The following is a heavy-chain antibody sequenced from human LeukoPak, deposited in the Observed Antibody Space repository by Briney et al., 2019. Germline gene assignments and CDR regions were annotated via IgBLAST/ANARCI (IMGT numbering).Heavy chain of an antibody. D-gene: IGHD6-19*01. J-gene: IGHJ4*02. CDR1: GFTFRNAW. CDR2: VKSKTDGGTT. Sequence: GGSLRLSCEVSGFTFRNAWMSWVRQAPGKGLEWVGLVKSKTDGGTTDYGAPVKGRFTISRDDSKNTLYLQMNNLKSEDTAVYYCTTERRESSGWYNWCFDYWGQGTLVTVSS. V-gene: IGHV3-15*01. CDR3: TTERRESSGWYNWCFDY.